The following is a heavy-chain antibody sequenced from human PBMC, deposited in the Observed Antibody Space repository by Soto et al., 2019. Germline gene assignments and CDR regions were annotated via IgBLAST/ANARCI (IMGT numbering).Heavy chain of an antibody. CDR2: ISASGGA. CDR3: ARDLIAVAGFYFDY. J-gene: IGHJ4*02. V-gene: IGHV3-23*01. Sequence: GGSLRPSCAAARVTFTNYAMSWVRRAPGKGLEWVSGISASGGAYYADSVKGRFTISRDNSKNTLYLQMNSVRAEDTAVYYCARDLIAVAGFYFDYWGQGTLVTVSS. D-gene: IGHD6-19*01. CDR1: RVTFTNYA.